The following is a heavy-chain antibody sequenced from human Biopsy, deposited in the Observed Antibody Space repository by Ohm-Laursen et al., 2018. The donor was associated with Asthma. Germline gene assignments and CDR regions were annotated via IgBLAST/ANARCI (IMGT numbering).Heavy chain of an antibody. V-gene: IGHV5-51*04. Sequence: ESLRISCKASGYIFTSYWIGWVRQMPGKGLEWMGIIFPGDFDKIYRPVFQDQVTISANNPISNAYLQWSSLKAWDTAIYYCARLAYGSGSFFDFWGQGTLVTVAS. CDR3: ARLAYGSGSFFDF. CDR1: GYIFTSYW. CDR2: IFPGDFDK. D-gene: IGHD3-10*01. J-gene: IGHJ4*02.